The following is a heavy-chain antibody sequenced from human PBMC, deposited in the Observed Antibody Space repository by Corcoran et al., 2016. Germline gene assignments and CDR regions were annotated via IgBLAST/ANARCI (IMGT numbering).Heavy chain of an antibody. Sequence: EVQLVESGGGLVKPGGSLRLSCAASGFTFSNAWMNWVRQAPGKGLEWVGRIKSKTDGGTTDYAAPVKGRFTISRDDSKNTLYLQMNSLKTEDTAVYYCTTWTLGYCSSTSCYAHDYWGQGTLVTVSS. D-gene: IGHD2-2*01. CDR3: TTWTLGYCSSTSCYAHDY. CDR1: GFTFSNAW. J-gene: IGHJ4*02. V-gene: IGHV3-15*07. CDR2: IKSKTDGGTT.